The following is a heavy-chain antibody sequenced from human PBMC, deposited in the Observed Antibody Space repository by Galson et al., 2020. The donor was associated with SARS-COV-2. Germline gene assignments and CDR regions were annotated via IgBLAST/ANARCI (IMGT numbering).Heavy chain of an antibody. D-gene: IGHD2-15*01. J-gene: IGHJ4*02. CDR2: ISSDSNYR. CDR1: GFTFRSYA. CDR3: VREGVGDIPFDS. V-gene: IGHV3-21*01. Sequence: GGSLRLSCAASGFTFRSYAMNWVRQAPGNGLEWVLSISSDSNYRYYVDSVKGRFTISRDNAKNSLYLQMDSLRAEDTAFYYCVREGVGDIPFDSWGQGTPVTVSS.